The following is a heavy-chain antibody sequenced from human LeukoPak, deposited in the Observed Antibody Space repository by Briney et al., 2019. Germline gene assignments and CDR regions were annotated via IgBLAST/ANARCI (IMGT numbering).Heavy chain of an antibody. V-gene: IGHV3-48*01. Sequence: PGGSLRLSCAASGFTFSSYAMHWVRQAPGKGLEWVSYIDSISTTIYYADSVKGRFTISRDNAKNSLYLQMNSLRAEDTAIYYCARDVGGRGWFDPWGQGTLVTVSS. CDR1: GFTFSSYA. CDR2: IDSISTTI. J-gene: IGHJ5*02. D-gene: IGHD3-16*01. CDR3: ARDVGGRGWFDP.